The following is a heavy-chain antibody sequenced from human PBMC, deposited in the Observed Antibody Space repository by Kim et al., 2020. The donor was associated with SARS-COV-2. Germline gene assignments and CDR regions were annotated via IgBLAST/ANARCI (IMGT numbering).Heavy chain of an antibody. D-gene: IGHD2-2*01. CDR1: GFTFSSYA. J-gene: IGHJ6*02. Sequence: GGSLRLSCAASGFTFSSYAMSWVRQAPGKGLEWVSAISGSGGSTYYADSVKGRFTISRDNSKNTLYLQMNSLRAEDTAVYYCAKDQPSIVVVPAARDGNGMDVWGQGTTVTVSS. CDR2: ISGSGGST. V-gene: IGHV3-23*01. CDR3: AKDQPSIVVVPAARDGNGMDV.